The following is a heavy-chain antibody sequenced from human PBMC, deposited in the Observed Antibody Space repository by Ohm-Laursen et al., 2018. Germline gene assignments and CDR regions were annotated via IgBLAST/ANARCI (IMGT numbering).Heavy chain of an antibody. D-gene: IGHD2-21*01. J-gene: IGHJ6*02. V-gene: IGHV1-2*02. CDR1: GYTFTSYG. CDR2: INPNSGGT. CDR3: ARVPRIRGGMDV. Sequence: ASVKVSCKASGYTFTSYGISWVRQAPGQGLEWMGWINPNSGGTNYAQKFQGRVTMTRDTSISTAYMELSRLRSDDTAVYYCARVPRIRGGMDVWGQGTTVTVSS.